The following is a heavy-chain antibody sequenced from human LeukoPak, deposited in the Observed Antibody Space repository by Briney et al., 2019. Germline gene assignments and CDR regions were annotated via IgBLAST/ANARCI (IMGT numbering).Heavy chain of an antibody. V-gene: IGHV4-59*08. Sequence: SETLSLTCAVSGGSISTYYWTWIRQPPGKGLEWVGYIQNSAIYRAKIKSSPSLQSRVSLSIDTSKNQVSLTVNSVTAADTAVYYCARLSSTLYYSMDVWGPGTAVTVSS. CDR3: ARLSSTLYYSMDV. D-gene: IGHD6-6*01. CDR2: IQNSAIYRAKI. J-gene: IGHJ6*02. CDR1: GGSISTYY.